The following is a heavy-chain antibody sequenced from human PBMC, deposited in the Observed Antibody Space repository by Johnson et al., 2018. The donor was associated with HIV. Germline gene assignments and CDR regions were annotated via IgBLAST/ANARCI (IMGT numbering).Heavy chain of an antibody. J-gene: IGHJ3*02. D-gene: IGHD3-10*01. CDR2: IVSDVSSA. CDR3: TTGVFHAFDM. Sequence: VHLVESGGGLVQPGGSLRLSCAASGFTFSSYDMHWVRQAPGQGLVWVSRIVSDVSSAIYTDSVTGRFTISRDNTKNTVYLQMNSLRAEDTAVYYCTTGVFHAFDMWGQGTMVTVSS. CDR1: GFTFSSYD. V-gene: IGHV3-74*02.